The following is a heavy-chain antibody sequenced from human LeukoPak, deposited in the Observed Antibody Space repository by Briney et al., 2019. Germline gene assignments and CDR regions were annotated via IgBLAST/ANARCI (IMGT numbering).Heavy chain of an antibody. D-gene: IGHD6-6*01. Sequence: PGGSLRLSCAASGFTFSSYSMNWVRQAPGKGLEWVSSISSSSSYIYYADSVKGRFTISRDNAKNSLYLQMNSLRAEDTAVYYCAREYGIAARPLDYWGQGTLVTVSS. CDR1: GFTFSSYS. J-gene: IGHJ4*02. CDR2: ISSSSSYI. CDR3: AREYGIAARPLDY. V-gene: IGHV3-21*04.